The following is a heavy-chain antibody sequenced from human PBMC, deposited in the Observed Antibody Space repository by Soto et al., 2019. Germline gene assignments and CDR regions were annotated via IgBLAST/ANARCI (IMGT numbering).Heavy chain of an antibody. CDR3: ARDGNSSGWYYYYYGMDV. CDR2: TYYRSKWYN. Sequence: RSQTLSLTCAISGDSVSSNSAAWNWIRQSPSRGLEWLGRTYYRSKWYNDYAVSVKSRITINPDTSKNQFSLQLNSVTPEDTAVYYCARDGNSSGWYYYYYGMDVWGQGTTVTVSS. V-gene: IGHV6-1*01. J-gene: IGHJ6*02. CDR1: GDSVSSNSAA. D-gene: IGHD6-19*01.